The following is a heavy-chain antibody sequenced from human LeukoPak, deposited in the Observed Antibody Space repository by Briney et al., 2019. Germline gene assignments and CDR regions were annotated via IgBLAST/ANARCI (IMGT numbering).Heavy chain of an antibody. CDR1: GYTFTSYA. D-gene: IGHD3-22*01. J-gene: IGHJ3*02. Sequence: ASVKVSCKASGYTFTSYAMHWVRQAPGRRLEWMGWINAGNGNTKYSQKFQGRVTITRDTSASTAYMELSSLRSEDTAVYYCARVEEYYYDSSGKGWAFDIWGQGTMVTVSS. V-gene: IGHV1-3*01. CDR2: INAGNGNT. CDR3: ARVEEYYYDSSGKGWAFDI.